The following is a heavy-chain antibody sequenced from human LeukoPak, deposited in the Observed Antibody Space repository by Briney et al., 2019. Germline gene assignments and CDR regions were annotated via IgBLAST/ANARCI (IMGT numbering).Heavy chain of an antibody. CDR3: ARRDLMGKFDY. CDR1: GGFISSSSYY. CDR2: IYYSGST. V-gene: IGHV4-39*01. J-gene: IGHJ4*02. Sequence: PSETLSLTCTVSGGFISSSSYYWGWIRQPPGKGLEWIGSIYYSGSTYYNPSLKSRVTISVDTSKNQFSLKLSSVTAADTAVYYCARRDLMGKFDYWGQGTLVTVSS. D-gene: IGHD7-27*01.